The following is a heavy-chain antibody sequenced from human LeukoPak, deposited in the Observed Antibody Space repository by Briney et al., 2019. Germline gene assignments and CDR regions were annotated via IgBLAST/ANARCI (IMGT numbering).Heavy chain of an antibody. CDR3: ARDLPPVPAAISNYYYYYGMDV. V-gene: IGHV3-30-3*01. D-gene: IGHD2-2*01. Sequence: PGRSLRLSCAASGFTFSSYAMHWVRQAPGKGLEWVAVISYDGSNKYYADSVKGRFTISRDHSKNTLYLQMNSLRAEDTAVYYCARDLPPVPAAISNYYYYYGMDVWGQGTTVTVSS. J-gene: IGHJ6*02. CDR1: GFTFSSYA. CDR2: ISYDGSNK.